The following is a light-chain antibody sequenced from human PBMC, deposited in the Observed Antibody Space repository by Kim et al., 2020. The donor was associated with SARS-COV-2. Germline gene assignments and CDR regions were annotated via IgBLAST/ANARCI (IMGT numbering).Light chain of an antibody. J-gene: IGLJ1*01. Sequence: RVTTSGTGSSSNIGAANDVHWYQQLPGTAPKVLIFDTTDRPSGVPDRFSGSKSGTSASLAITGLQPEDEADYYCQSYDNSLTGYVFGTGTKVTVL. CDR1: SSNIGAAND. CDR2: DTT. V-gene: IGLV1-40*01. CDR3: QSYDNSLTGYV.